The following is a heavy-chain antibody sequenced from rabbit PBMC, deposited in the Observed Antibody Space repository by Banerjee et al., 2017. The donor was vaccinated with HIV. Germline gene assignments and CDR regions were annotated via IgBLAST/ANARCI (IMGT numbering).Heavy chain of an antibody. CDR2: IYSSNGDK. Sequence: QEQLEESGGGLVQPGGSLKLSCKASGFIFSDNYAMCWVRQAPGKGLELIACIYSSNGDKWYASWVNGRFTISRSTSLNTVDLKMTSLTVADTATYFCARDLAAVTGWNFGLWGPGTLVTVS. D-gene: IGHD7-1*01. J-gene: IGHJ6*01. V-gene: IGHV1S43*01. CDR3: ARDLAAVTGWNFGL. CDR1: GFIFSDNYA.